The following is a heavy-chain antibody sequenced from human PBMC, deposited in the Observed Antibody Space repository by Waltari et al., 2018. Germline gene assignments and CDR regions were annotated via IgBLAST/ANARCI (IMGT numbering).Heavy chain of an antibody. J-gene: IGHJ4*02. Sequence: LVESGGDLVRPGGSLRLSCAASGFNLRSYWMSWVRQAPGKGRGWVANINDDGSAKYYEDTVSGRLTVSRDNAKNSLYLEMNNVRVDDTAVYYCARGSAYYVRVWDLWGPGTLVTVSS. D-gene: IGHD3-16*01. CDR3: ARGSAYYVRVWDL. CDR2: INDDGSAK. V-gene: IGHV3-7*03. CDR1: GFNLRSYW.